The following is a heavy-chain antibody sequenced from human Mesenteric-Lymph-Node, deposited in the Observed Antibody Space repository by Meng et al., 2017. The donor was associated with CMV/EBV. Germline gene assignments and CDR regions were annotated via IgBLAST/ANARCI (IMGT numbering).Heavy chain of an antibody. CDR1: GFTFSNYW. Sequence: GGSLRLSCAASGFTFSNYWMSWARQAPGKGLEWVANIKQDGSEKYYVDSVKGRFTMSRDNAKNSLYLQMNSLRAEDTAVYYCAREQQQLVMYYFDYWGQGTLVTVSS. J-gene: IGHJ4*02. V-gene: IGHV3-7*01. D-gene: IGHD6-13*01. CDR3: AREQQQLVMYYFDY. CDR2: IKQDGSEK.